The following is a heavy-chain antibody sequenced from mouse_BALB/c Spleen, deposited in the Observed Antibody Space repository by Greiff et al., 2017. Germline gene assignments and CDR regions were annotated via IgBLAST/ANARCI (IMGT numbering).Heavy chain of an antibody. Sequence: DVKLQESGPGLVKPSQSLSLTCTVTGYSITSDYAWNWIRQFPGNKLEWMGYISYSGSTSYNPSLKSRISITRDTSKNQFFLQLNSVTTEDTATYYCARDTEYYFDYWGQGTTLTVSS. CDR2: ISYSGST. V-gene: IGHV3-2*02. D-gene: IGHD1-1*01. J-gene: IGHJ2*01. CDR1: GYSITSDYA. CDR3: ARDTEYYFDY.